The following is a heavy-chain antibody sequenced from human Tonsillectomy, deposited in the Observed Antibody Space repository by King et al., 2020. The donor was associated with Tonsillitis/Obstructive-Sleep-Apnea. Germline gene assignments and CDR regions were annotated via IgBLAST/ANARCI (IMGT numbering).Heavy chain of an antibody. Sequence: VQLQESGPGLVKPSETLSLTCTVSGGSISSYYWSWIRQPPGKGLEWIGYIYYSGSTNYNPSLKSRVIISVDTSKNQFSLKLSSVTAADTAVYFCARPGGDQWLALDYWGQGTLVTVSS. V-gene: IGHV4-59*01. D-gene: IGHD6-19*01. CDR3: ARPGGDQWLALDY. CDR2: IYYSGST. J-gene: IGHJ4*02. CDR1: GGSISSYY.